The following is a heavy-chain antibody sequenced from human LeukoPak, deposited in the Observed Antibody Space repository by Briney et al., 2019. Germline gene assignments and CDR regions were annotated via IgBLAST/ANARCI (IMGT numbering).Heavy chain of an antibody. D-gene: IGHD4-17*01. CDR2: IYRDGSNT. V-gene: IGHV3-74*01. J-gene: IGHJ4*02. Sequence: PEWSLTLSCAASGFTFSSYEMNWVRQAPGTGLKWVSRIYRDGSNTDYADSVKGRFSISRDNSKNTLYLDMNSLRAGDTAVYYCARERDDYDDPGPLDYWGQGTLVTVSS. CDR1: GFTFSSYE. CDR3: ARERDDYDDPGPLDY.